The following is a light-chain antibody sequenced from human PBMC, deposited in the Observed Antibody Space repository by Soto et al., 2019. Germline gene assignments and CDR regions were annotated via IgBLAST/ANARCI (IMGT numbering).Light chain of an antibody. Sequence: DIQMTQSPSTLSASVGDRVTITCRASQNINRRLAWYQQKPGKAPNLLIYDASSLESGVPARFSGGGSGTEFTLTISSLQPDDFATYYCQHADSFPLITFGQGTRLEIK. V-gene: IGKV1-5*01. CDR3: QHADSFPLIT. CDR2: DAS. J-gene: IGKJ5*01. CDR1: QNINRR.